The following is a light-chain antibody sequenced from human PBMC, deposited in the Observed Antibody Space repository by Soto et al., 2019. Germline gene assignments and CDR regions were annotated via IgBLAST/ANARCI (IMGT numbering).Light chain of an antibody. Sequence: QSVLAQPASVSGSPGQSITISCTGTSSNVGGFKLVSWYQHHPGTAPKMILYEGSKRPSGISNRLSGSKSGNTASLTISGLQAEDEADYYCCSSAGTSPFRVFGTGTKLTVL. CDR3: CSSAGTSPFRV. CDR2: EGS. CDR1: SSNVGGFKL. J-gene: IGLJ1*01. V-gene: IGLV2-23*01.